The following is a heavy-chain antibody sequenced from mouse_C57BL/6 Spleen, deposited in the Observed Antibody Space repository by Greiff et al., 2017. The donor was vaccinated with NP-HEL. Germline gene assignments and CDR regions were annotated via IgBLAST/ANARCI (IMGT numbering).Heavy chain of an antibody. V-gene: IGHV3-6*01. CDR2: ISYDGSN. J-gene: IGHJ2*01. D-gene: IGHD1-1*01. CDR1: GYSITSGYY. CDR3: ARGGYGSSPDY. Sequence: VQLQQSGPGLVKPSQSLSLTCSVTGYSITSGYYWNWIRQFPGNKLEWMGYISYDGSNNYNPSLKNRISITRDTSKNQFFLKLNSVTTEDTATYYCARGGYGSSPDYWGQGTTLTVSS.